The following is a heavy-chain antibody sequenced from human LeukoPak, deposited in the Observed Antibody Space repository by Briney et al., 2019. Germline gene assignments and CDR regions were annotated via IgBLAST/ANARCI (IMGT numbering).Heavy chain of an antibody. CDR1: GYTFTSYA. V-gene: IGHV1-3*01. J-gene: IGHJ4*02. Sequence: GASVKVSCKASGYTFTSYAMHWVRQAPGQRLEWMGWINAGNGNTKYSQKFQGRVTITRDTSASTAYMELSRLRSDDTAVYYCARDLNAWYQLLFYWGQGTLVTVSS. D-gene: IGHD2-2*01. CDR3: ARDLNAWYQLLFY. CDR2: INAGNGNT.